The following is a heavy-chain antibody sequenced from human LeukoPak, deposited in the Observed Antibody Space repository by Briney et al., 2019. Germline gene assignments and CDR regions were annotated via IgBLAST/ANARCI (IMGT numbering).Heavy chain of an antibody. Sequence: GGSLRLSCAASGFTFSSYWIHWVRQALGKWRGWVSRINSDGKSTSYADSVKGRFTISRDNAKDSLYLQMNSLRAEDTAVYYCARPASSGWPYDAFDIWGQGTMVTVSS. V-gene: IGHV3-74*01. J-gene: IGHJ3*02. CDR2: INSDGKST. CDR1: GFTFSSYW. D-gene: IGHD6-19*01. CDR3: ARPASSGWPYDAFDI.